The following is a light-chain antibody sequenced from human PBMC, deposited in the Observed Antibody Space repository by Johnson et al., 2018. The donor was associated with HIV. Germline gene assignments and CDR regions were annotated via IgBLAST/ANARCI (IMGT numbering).Light chain of an antibody. CDR2: DNN. CDR3: GTWDSSLSAGRV. V-gene: IGLV1-51*01. Sequence: QSVLTQPPSVSAAPGQKVTISCSGSSSNIGNNYVSWYQQLPGTAPKLLIYDNNKRPSGIPDRFSGSNSGTSATLGISGLQTGDEADYYCGTWDSSLSAGRVFGTGTKVTVL. J-gene: IGLJ1*01. CDR1: SSNIGNNY.